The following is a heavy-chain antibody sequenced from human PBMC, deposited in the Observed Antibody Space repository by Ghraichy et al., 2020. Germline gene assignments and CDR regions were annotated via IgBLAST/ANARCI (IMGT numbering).Heavy chain of an antibody. CDR1: GFSFNTYT. J-gene: IGHJ4*02. CDR3: ATGATGTFDY. D-gene: IGHD1-26*01. V-gene: IGHV3-48*02. CDR2: ISSSSSPI. Sequence: LSLTCAASGFSFNTYTMTWVRQAPGKGLEWIAYISSSSSPIYYADSVKGRFTISRDNAQNSLYLQMDSLRDEDTAVYYCATGATGTFDYWGQGTLVTVSS.